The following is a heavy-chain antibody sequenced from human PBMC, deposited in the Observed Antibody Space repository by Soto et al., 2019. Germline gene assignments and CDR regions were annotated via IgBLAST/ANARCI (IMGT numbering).Heavy chain of an antibody. CDR2: ISSSSSYI. D-gene: IGHD6-19*01. CDR3: AREVARIAVAVDYYGMDV. V-gene: IGHV3-21*01. J-gene: IGHJ6*02. CDR1: GFTFSSYS. Sequence: GGSLRLSCAASGFTFSSYSMNWVRQAPGKGLEWVSSISSSSSYIYYADSVKGRFTISRDNAKNSLYLQMNSLRAEDTAVYYCAREVARIAVAVDYYGMDVWGQGTTVTVSS.